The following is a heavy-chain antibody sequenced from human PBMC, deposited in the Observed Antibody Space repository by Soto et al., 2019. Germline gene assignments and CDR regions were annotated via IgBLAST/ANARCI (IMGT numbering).Heavy chain of an antibody. CDR3: ANDEYHRGWYYFAY. CDR2: ISNSGGST. Sequence: EVQLLESGGGLVQPGGSLRLSCAASGFTFSSYAMSWVRQAPGKGLEWVSGISNSGGSTSYADSVKGRFTISRDNSKNTLYLQMDSLRAEDTAVYYCANDEYHRGWYYFAYWGKGPMVTVSS. CDR1: GFTFSSYA. V-gene: IGHV3-23*01. D-gene: IGHD6-19*01. J-gene: IGHJ4*02.